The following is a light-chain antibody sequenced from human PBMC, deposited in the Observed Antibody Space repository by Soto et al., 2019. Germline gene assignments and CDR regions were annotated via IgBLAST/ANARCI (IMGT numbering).Light chain of an antibody. V-gene: IGKV1-27*01. Sequence: FHMADSPPSLFVSVEDRVRILCPTNKGIRNDLAWYQQKPGKVPRLLIYGASNLPSGVPYRFSGSGSGTDFTLTISSLQPEDVATYYCQQYSNGPPTFGGGTKADIK. CDR1: KGIRND. CDR3: QQYSNGPPT. CDR2: GAS. J-gene: IGKJ4*01.